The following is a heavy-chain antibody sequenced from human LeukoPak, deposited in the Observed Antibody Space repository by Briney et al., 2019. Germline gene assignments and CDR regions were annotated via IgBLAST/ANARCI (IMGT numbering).Heavy chain of an antibody. CDR1: GFTFSSYW. D-gene: IGHD3-10*01. V-gene: IGHV3-7*01. Sequence: PGGSLRLSCAASGFTFSSYWMSWVRQAPGKGLEWVANIKQDGSEKYYVDSVKGRFTISRDNAKNSLYLQMNSLRAEDTAVYYCAREGITYGSGSYSYYYYMDVWGKGTTVTVSS. J-gene: IGHJ6*03. CDR2: IKQDGSEK. CDR3: AREGITYGSGSYSYYYYMDV.